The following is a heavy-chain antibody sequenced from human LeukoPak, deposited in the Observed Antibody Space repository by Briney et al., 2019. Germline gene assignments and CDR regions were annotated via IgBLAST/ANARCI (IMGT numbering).Heavy chain of an antibody. V-gene: IGHV3-23*01. J-gene: IGHJ4*02. Sequence: GGSLRLSCAGSGFTFSSYAMSWVRQAPGKGLEWVSAISESGGYTKYADPVKGRFTISRDNSKNTLYLQMNSLKAEDTAAYYCATEDSSDYYTFDYWGQGTLVTVSS. CDR3: ATEDSSDYYTFDY. CDR1: GFTFSSYA. CDR2: ISESGGYT. D-gene: IGHD3-22*01.